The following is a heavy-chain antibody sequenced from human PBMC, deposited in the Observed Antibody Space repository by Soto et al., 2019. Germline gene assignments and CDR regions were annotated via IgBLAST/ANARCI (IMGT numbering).Heavy chain of an antibody. CDR3: ARRTERSGPYYLDL. J-gene: IGHJ4*02. Sequence: ASVKVSCKASGFTFITYDFSWVRQAAGQGLEWTGWMNPNNGNAGFAQKFRGRINMTRNTSISTAYLELSSLRSDDSAVYFCARRTERSGPYYLDLWGQGTQVTVSS. D-gene: IGHD6-25*01. CDR1: GFTFITYD. CDR2: MNPNNGNA. V-gene: IGHV1-8*01.